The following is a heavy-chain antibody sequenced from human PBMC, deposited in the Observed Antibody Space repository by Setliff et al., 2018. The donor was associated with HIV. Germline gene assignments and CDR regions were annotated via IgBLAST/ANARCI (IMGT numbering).Heavy chain of an antibody. CDR1: GFTFRDFA. CDR2: ISGGGGGK. J-gene: IGHJ3*02. Sequence: GGSLRLSCAASGFTFRDFALNWVRQSPGKGLEWVSSISGGGGGKTYADSVKGRFTISRDDSKNTVFLQMNSLRAEDTAVYYCAKDDVPRDFDIWGQGTMVTVSS. V-gene: IGHV3-23*01. CDR3: AKDDVPRDFDI.